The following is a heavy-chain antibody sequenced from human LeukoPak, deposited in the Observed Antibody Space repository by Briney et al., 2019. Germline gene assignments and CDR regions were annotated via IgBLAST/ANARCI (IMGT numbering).Heavy chain of an antibody. J-gene: IGHJ4*02. CDR3: AKDTGLRFLEWLNPFDY. D-gene: IGHD3-3*01. CDR1: GFTFSSYA. V-gene: IGHV3-23*01. CDR2: ISGSGGST. Sequence: GGSLRLSCAAPGFTFSSYAMSWVRQAPGKGLEWVSAISGSGGSTYYADSVKGRFTISRDNSKNTLYLQMNSLRAEDTAVYYCAKDTGLRFLEWLNPFDYWGQGTLVTVSS.